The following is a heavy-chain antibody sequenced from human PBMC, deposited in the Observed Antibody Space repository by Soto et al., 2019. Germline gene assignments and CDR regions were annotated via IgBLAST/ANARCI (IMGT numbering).Heavy chain of an antibody. Sequence: PSETLSLTCTVSGGSIISYYWSWIRQPPGKGLEWIGYIYDSGSTSYNPSLKSRVTISVDTSKNQFSLKLSSVTAADTAVYYCARVFSDSSSFFDPWGQGTLVTVSS. J-gene: IGHJ5*02. CDR1: GGSIISYY. CDR3: ARVFSDSSSFFDP. CDR2: IYDSGST. D-gene: IGHD6-13*01. V-gene: IGHV4-59*01.